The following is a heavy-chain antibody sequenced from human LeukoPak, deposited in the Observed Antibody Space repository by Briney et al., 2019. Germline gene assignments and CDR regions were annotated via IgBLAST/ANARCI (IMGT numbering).Heavy chain of an antibody. CDR2: IKQDGSEK. Sequence: QPGGSLRLSCAASGFTFSSYWMSWVRQAPGKGLEWVANIKQDGSEKYYVDSVKGRFTISRDNAKNSLYLRMNSLRAEDTAVYYCARKHIAARPGGFDYWGQGTLVTVSS. J-gene: IGHJ4*02. CDR1: GFTFSSYW. D-gene: IGHD6-6*01. CDR3: ARKHIAARPGGFDY. V-gene: IGHV3-7*01.